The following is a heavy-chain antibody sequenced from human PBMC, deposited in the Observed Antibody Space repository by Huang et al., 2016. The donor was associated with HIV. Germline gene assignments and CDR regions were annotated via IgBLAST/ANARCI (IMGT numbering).Heavy chain of an antibody. V-gene: IGHV1-8*02. Sequence: QVHLVQSGAEVKKPGASVKVSCKASGYPFTNYDINWVRQAPGRGLEWRGWINPNTGNTGFAQSFQGRVTMTRKTSITTAYMELTSLTSEDTAVYYCARSAYGDLDYWGLGTLVIVSS. CDR2: INPNTGNT. J-gene: IGHJ4*02. CDR3: ARSAYGDLDY. CDR1: GYPFTNYD. D-gene: IGHD4-17*01.